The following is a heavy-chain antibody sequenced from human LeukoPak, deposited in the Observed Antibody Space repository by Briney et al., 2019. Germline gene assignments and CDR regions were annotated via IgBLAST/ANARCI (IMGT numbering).Heavy chain of an antibody. CDR2: ISSSSSYI. V-gene: IGHV3-21*01. CDR3: ARDIAAADPYYFDY. Sequence: GGYLRLSCAASGFTFSSYSMNWVRQAPGKGLEWVSSISSSSSYIYYADSVKGRFTISRDNAKNSLYLQMNSLRAEDTAVYYCARDIAAADPYYFDYWGQGTLVTVSS. D-gene: IGHD6-13*01. J-gene: IGHJ4*02. CDR1: GFTFSSYS.